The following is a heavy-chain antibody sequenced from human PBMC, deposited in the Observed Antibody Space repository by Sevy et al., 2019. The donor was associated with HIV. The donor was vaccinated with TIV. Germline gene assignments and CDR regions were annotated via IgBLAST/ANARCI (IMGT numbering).Heavy chain of an antibody. CDR1: GFTFSHYG. CDR3: VRNGGAYDSGFDP. Sequence: GGSLRLSCVASGFTFSHYGMHWVRQAPGKGLEWVALISYDGSNKYYADSVKGRFTISRDNAKDSLNLQMNSLRAEDTAVYYCVRNGGAYDSGFDPWGQGTLVTVSS. D-gene: IGHD3-22*01. V-gene: IGHV3-30*03. CDR2: ISYDGSNK. J-gene: IGHJ5*02.